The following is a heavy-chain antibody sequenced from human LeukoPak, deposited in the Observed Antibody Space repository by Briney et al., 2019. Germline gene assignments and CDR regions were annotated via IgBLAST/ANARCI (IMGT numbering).Heavy chain of an antibody. CDR1: GGSISSYY. J-gene: IGHJ5*01. D-gene: IGHD3-16*01. V-gene: IGHV4-59*01. Sequence: SETLSLTCTVSGGSISSYYWSWIRQPPGKGLEWIGFIYYSGSTNYNPSLKSRVTISVDTSKNQFSLQLSSLTAADTAVYFCATSAPLGWATGWFDAWGQGTLVTVSS. CDR2: IYYSGST. CDR3: ATSAPLGWATGWFDA.